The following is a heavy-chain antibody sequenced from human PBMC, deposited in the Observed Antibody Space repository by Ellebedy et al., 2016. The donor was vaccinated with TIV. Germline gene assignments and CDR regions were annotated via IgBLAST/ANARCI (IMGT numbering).Heavy chain of an antibody. D-gene: IGHD3-10*01. V-gene: IGHV3-30*03. J-gene: IGHJ4*02. Sequence: GESLKISCAASGFTFSSYRMHWVRQAPGKGLEWVAVIAYDGSNKYYADSVKGRFTISRDNSKNTLYMQMNSLRAEDTAVYYCGRDDPFETGALDYWGQGTLVTVSS. CDR2: IAYDGSNK. CDR3: GRDDPFETGALDY. CDR1: GFTFSSYR.